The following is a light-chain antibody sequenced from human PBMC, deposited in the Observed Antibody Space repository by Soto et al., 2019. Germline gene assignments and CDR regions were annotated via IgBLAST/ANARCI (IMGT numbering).Light chain of an antibody. CDR2: AAS. Sequence: IVLTQSPGTLSLSPGERATLSCRASQSVGNNFLAWYQQKRGQAPRILIYAASNRASGIPDRFSGSGSGSDFTLTISRLEPEDFAVYYCQRYGSPPWAFGQGTRVEI. CDR1: QSVGNNF. J-gene: IGKJ1*01. V-gene: IGKV3-20*01. CDR3: QRYGSPPWA.